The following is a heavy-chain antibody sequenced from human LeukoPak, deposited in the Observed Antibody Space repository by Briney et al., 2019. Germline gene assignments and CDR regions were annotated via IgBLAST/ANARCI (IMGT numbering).Heavy chain of an antibody. CDR3: ARDLTYGSGSYHPDYYYYYGMDV. CDR2: ISGIGVKT. Sequence: GGSLRLSCTASGLTLSTSAMSWVRQAPGKGLQWVSGISGIGVKTYYEDSVRGRFTISRDNSKNTLYLQMNSLRAEDTAVYYCARDLTYGSGSYHPDYYYYYGMDVWGQGTTVTVSS. D-gene: IGHD3-10*01. V-gene: IGHV3-23*01. CDR1: GLTLSTSA. J-gene: IGHJ6*02.